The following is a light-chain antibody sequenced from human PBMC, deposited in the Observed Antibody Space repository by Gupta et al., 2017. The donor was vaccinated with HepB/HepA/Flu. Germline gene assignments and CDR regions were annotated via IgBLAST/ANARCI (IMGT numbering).Light chain of an antibody. CDR3: SSYTSSSTLDVV. Sequence: QSALTQPASGSGSPGQSFPISCTGTTSDVGGYNYVSWYQQHPGKAPKLMIYDVSNRPSGVSNRFSGSKSGNTASLTISGLQAEDEADYYCSSYTSSSTLDVVFGGGTKLTVL. CDR2: DVS. V-gene: IGLV2-14*03. CDR1: TSDVGGYNY. J-gene: IGLJ2*01.